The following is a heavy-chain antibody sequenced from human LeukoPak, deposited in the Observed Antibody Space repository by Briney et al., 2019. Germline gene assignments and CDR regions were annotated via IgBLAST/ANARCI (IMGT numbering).Heavy chain of an antibody. CDR2: MNPNSGNT. D-gene: IGHD6-19*01. CDR1: GYTFTSYD. Sequence: ASVKVSCKASGYTFTSYDINWVRQATGQGLEWMGWMNPNSGNTGYAQKFQGRVTMTRNTSISTAYMELSSLRSEDTAVYYCARAIRYSSGRYGKGFGYWGQGTLVTVSS. V-gene: IGHV1-8*01. J-gene: IGHJ4*02. CDR3: ARAIRYSSGRYGKGFGY.